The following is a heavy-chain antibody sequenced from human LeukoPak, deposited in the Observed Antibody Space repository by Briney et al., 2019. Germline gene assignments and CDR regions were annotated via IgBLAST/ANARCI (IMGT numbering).Heavy chain of an antibody. J-gene: IGHJ4*02. CDR3: ARENGYSYGHFDY. V-gene: IGHV4-39*07. Sequence: SETLSLTCTVSGGSISSSSYYWGWIRQPPGKGLEWIGSIYYSGSTYYNPSLKSRVTISVDTSKNQFSLKLSSVTAADTAVYYCARENGYSYGHFDYWGQGTLVTVSS. D-gene: IGHD5-18*01. CDR2: IYYSGST. CDR1: GGSISSSSYY.